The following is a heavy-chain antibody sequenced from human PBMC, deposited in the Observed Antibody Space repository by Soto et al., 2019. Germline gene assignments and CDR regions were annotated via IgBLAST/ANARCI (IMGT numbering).Heavy chain of an antibody. V-gene: IGHV1-18*01. CDR3: ERGGTPIDY. Sequence: QVQLVQSGAEVKKPGASVKVSCKASGYTFTNFGISWVRQAPGQGLEWMGWISAYNGNTNYAQNFQGRVTMTTDTSTSTGYMELRSLRAYYTAVYYCERGGTPIDYWGQGTLVTVSS. J-gene: IGHJ4*02. CDR2: ISAYNGNT. CDR1: GYTFTNFG. D-gene: IGHD3-16*01.